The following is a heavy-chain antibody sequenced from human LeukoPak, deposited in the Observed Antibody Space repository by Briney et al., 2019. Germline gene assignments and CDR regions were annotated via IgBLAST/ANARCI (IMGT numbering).Heavy chain of an antibody. D-gene: IGHD2-2*01. Sequence: GGSLRLSCAAPGFTFSSYGRHWVRQAPGKGLEWVAVIWYDGSNKYYADSVKGRFTISRDKAKNSLYLQMNSLRAEDTAVYYCARSVFAPAADASDIWGQGTMVTVSS. V-gene: IGHV3-33*01. CDR2: IWYDGSNK. J-gene: IGHJ3*02. CDR3: ARSVFAPAADASDI. CDR1: GFTFSSYG.